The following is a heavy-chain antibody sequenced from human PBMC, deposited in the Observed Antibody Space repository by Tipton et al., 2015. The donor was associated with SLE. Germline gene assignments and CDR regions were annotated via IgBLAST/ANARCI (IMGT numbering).Heavy chain of an antibody. J-gene: IGHJ4*02. CDR3: ARRDSGGFYYFDY. Sequence: QLVQSGPEVKKPGASVKVSCKASGSTFSGYYVHWVRQAPGQGLEWMGWINPNGDGTKYAQKFQGRVTMTRDASISTAYMELRSLTSDDTAMYYCARRDSGGFYYFDYWGQGTLVSVSS. V-gene: IGHV1-2*02. CDR1: GSTFSGYY. CDR2: INPNGDGT. D-gene: IGHD3-22*01.